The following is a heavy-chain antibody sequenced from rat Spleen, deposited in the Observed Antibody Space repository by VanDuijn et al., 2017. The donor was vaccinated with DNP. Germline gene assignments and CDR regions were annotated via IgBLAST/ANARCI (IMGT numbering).Heavy chain of an antibody. J-gene: IGHJ3*01. Sequence: EVQLVESGGGLVQPGRSLKLSCAASGFSFSNYGMAWVRQAPTKGLEWVASISTVGDNSYYRDSVKGRFTIPRDNAKSTQYLQMDSLGSEDTATYYCGTGVYGGYEDWFAYWGQGTLVTVSS. CDR3: GTGVYGGYEDWFAY. CDR1: GFSFSNYG. D-gene: IGHD1-11*01. CDR2: ISTVGDNS. V-gene: IGHV5S13*01.